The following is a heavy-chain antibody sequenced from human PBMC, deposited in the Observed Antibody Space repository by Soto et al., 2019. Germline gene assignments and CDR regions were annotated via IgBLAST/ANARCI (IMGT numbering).Heavy chain of an antibody. CDR1: GGSFSGYY. D-gene: IGHD3-22*01. Sequence: PSETLSLTCAVYGGSFSGYYWSWIRQPPGKGLEWIGEINHSGSTNYNPSLKSRVTISVDTSKNQFSLKLSSVTAADTAVYYCARVVVVAAHPRPYYYDSSGYPYYFDYWRQGTLVTVSS. CDR3: ARVVVVAAHPRPYYYDSSGYPYYFDY. V-gene: IGHV4-34*01. J-gene: IGHJ4*02. CDR2: INHSGST.